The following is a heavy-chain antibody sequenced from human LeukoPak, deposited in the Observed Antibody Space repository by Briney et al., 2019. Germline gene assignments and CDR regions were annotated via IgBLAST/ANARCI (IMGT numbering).Heavy chain of an antibody. D-gene: IGHD1-14*01. J-gene: IGHJ4*02. CDR1: GGSISSSNHY. V-gene: IGHV4-39*01. CDR2: IYYSGTT. CDR3: ARHGPELPY. Sequence: TSETLSLTCTVSGGSISSSNHYWGWIRQPPGKGLEWVGTIYYSGTTYYSPSLKSRVTISVDTSKDQFSLQLRSVTAADTAVYYCARHGPELPYWGQGALVTVSS.